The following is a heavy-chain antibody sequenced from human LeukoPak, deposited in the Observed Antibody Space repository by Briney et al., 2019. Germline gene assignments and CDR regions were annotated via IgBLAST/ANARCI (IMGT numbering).Heavy chain of an antibody. CDR2: IYYSGST. D-gene: IGHD1-1*01. V-gene: IGHV4-59*01. CDR3: ARDQGQGGNNWFDP. Sequence: PSETLSLTCTVSGGSISSYYRSWIRQPSGKGLEWIGYIYYSGSTNYNPSLKSRVTISVDTSKNQFSLKLSSVTAADTAVYYCARDQGQGGNNWFDPWGQGTLVTVSS. J-gene: IGHJ5*02. CDR1: GGSISSYY.